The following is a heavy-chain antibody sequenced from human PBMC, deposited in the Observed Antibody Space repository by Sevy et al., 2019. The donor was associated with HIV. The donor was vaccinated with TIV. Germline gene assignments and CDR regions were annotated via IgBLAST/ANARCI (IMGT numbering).Heavy chain of an antibody. D-gene: IGHD5-18*01. CDR3: ARDRRGDTAMDY. J-gene: IGHJ4*02. Sequence: GGSLRLSCAASGFTFSSYAMHWVRQAPGKGLEWVAVISYDGSNKYYAYSVKGRFTISRDNSKNTLYLQMNSLRAEDTAVYYCARDRRGDTAMDYWGQGTLVTVSS. CDR1: GFTFSSYA. V-gene: IGHV3-30-3*01. CDR2: ISYDGSNK.